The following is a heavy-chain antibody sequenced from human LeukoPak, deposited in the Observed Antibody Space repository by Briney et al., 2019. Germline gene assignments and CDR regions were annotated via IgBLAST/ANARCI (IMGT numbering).Heavy chain of an antibody. Sequence: GASVKVSCKASGYTFTSYYMHWVRQAPGQGLEWMGIINPSGGSTSYAQKFQGRVTMTRDTSTSTVYMELSSLRSEDTAVYYCAVSSITMIGGEGGREPRVTVSS. CDR2: INPSGGST. J-gene: IGHJ4*02. D-gene: IGHD3-22*01. V-gene: IGHV1-46*01. CDR1: GYTFTSYY. CDR3: AVSSITMIGGE.